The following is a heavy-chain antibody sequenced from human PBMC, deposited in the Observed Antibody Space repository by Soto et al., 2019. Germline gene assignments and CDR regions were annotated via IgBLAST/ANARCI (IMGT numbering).Heavy chain of an antibody. CDR3: ARRHIAARLRFDI. Sequence: GESLKISCKGSGYSFTSYWIGWVRQMPGKGLEWMGIIYPGDSDTRYSPSFQGQVTISADKSISTAYLQWSSLKASDTAMCYCARRHIAARLRFDIWGQGTMVTVSS. V-gene: IGHV5-51*01. CDR2: IYPGDSDT. J-gene: IGHJ3*02. CDR1: GYSFTSYW. D-gene: IGHD6-6*01.